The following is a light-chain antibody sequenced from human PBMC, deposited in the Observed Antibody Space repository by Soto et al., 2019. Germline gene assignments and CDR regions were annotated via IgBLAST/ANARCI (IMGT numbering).Light chain of an antibody. CDR2: GAS. V-gene: IGKV3-20*01. J-gene: IGKJ4*01. CDR1: QTVSNTY. CDR3: QQYGALPPT. Sequence: EIVLTQFPGALSLSPGKRVTLSCRASQTVSNTYLAWYQQKSGQAPKFLIYGASNRATGIPDRFSGSGSGTDFTLTISRLEPEDFAVYYCQQYGALPPTFGGGTKVEIK.